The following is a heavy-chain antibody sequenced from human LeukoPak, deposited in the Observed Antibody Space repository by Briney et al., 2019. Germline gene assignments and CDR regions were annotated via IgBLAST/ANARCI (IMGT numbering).Heavy chain of an antibody. CDR3: AKVKWELLSPIFDY. CDR1: GFTFSSYA. V-gene: IGHV3-23*01. Sequence: GGSLRLSCAASGFTFSSYAMSWVRQAPGKGLEWVSAISGSGGSTYYADSVKGRFTISRDNSKNTLYLQMHSLRAEDTAVYYCAKVKWELLSPIFDYWGQGTLVTVSS. D-gene: IGHD1-26*01. J-gene: IGHJ4*02. CDR2: ISGSGGST.